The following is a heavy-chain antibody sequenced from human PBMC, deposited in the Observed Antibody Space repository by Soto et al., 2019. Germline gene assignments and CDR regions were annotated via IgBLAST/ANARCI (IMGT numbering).Heavy chain of an antibody. CDR3: ARADIIIMPAAMSWFDP. CDR2: ISSSSTYI. Sequence: EVQLVKSGGGLVKPGESLRLSCAASGFTFSRYSMNWVRQAPGEGLEWVSSISSSSTYINYADSVKGRFTISRDNAKQSLYLQMNSLRAEDTAVYYCARADIIIMPAAMSWFDPWGQGTLVTVSS. CDR1: GFTFSRYS. V-gene: IGHV3-21*01. D-gene: IGHD2-2*01. J-gene: IGHJ5*02.